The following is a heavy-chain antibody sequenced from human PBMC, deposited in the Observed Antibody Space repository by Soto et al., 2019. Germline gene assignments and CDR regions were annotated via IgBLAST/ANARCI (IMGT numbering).Heavy chain of an antibody. CDR2: ISGSGGST. D-gene: IGHD2-2*01. CDR3: AKLHCSSTSCYGIDY. J-gene: IGHJ4*02. V-gene: IGHV3-23*01. CDR1: GFTFSSYA. Sequence: GGSLRLSCAASGFTFSSYAMSWFRQAPGKGLEWVSAISGSGGSTYYADSVKGRFTISRDNSKNTLYLQMNSLRAEDTAVYYCAKLHCSSTSCYGIDYWGQRTLVTVSS.